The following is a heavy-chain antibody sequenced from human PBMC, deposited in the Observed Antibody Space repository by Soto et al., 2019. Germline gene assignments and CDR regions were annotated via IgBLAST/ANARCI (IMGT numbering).Heavy chain of an antibody. CDR1: GFTFSSYA. D-gene: IGHD3-22*01. J-gene: IGHJ5*02. V-gene: IGHV3-30-3*01. CDR2: ISYDGSKK. Sequence: QVQLVESGGGVVQPGRSLRLSCAVSGFTFSSYAMHCVRQAPGKGLEWVAVISYDGSKKYYADSVKGRFTISRDNSKNTLYLQMNSLRAEDTAVYYSARDRGYYDSSGYSDNWFDPWGQGTLVTVSS. CDR3: ARDRGYYDSSGYSDNWFDP.